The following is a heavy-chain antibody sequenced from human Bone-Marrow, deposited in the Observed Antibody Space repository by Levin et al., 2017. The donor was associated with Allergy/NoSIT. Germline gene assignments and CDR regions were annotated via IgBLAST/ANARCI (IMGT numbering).Heavy chain of an antibody. CDR3: ARGLED. CDR1: GFTFSSYA. Sequence: PGGSLRLSCAGSGFTFSSYAIHWVRQAPGKGLEWVAVIWYDGSKKYYADSVKGRFTVSRDNSKDTSFLQMNSLRAEDTAVYYCARGLEDWGQGTLVTVSS. V-gene: IGHV3-33*01. D-gene: IGHD3-10*01. J-gene: IGHJ4*02. CDR2: IWYDGSKK.